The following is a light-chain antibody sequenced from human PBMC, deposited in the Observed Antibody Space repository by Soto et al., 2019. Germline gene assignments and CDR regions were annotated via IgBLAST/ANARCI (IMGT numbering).Light chain of an antibody. CDR3: QQYDRSPRT. CDR1: QSVSSTY. Sequence: EIVLTQSPGTLSLSPGERATLSCRASQSVSSTYLAWYQQKPGQAPWLLIYGASSRATGIPDRFSGSGSGTDFTLTISRLEPEDFAVYYCQQYDRSPRTFGQGTKVEIK. CDR2: GAS. J-gene: IGKJ1*01. V-gene: IGKV3-20*01.